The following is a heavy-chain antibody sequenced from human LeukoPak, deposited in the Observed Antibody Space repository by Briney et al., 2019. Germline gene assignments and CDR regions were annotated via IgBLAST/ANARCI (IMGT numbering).Heavy chain of an antibody. J-gene: IGHJ5*02. CDR3: ARRAQGSSSWYHEDWFDP. CDR2: INTNTGNP. Sequence: ASVKVSCKASGYTFTSYAMNRVRQAPGQGLEWMGWINTNTGNPTYALGFTGRFVFSLDTSVSTAYLQISSLKAEDTAVYYCARRAQGSSSWYHEDWFDPWGQGTLITVSS. V-gene: IGHV7-4-1*02. D-gene: IGHD6-13*01. CDR1: GYTFTSYA.